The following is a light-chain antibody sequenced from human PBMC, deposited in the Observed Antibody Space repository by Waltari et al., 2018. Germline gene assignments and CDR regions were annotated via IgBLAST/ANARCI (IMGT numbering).Light chain of an antibody. Sequence: EIMLTQSPGTLSLSPGERATLSCRASQNINKYLAWYQHKPGQAPRLLIYDASSRATGIPDRFSGSGSGTDFSLTISRLEPEDFAVYYCQKYGSLPATFGQGTKVESK. CDR1: QNINKY. V-gene: IGKV3-20*01. CDR2: DAS. CDR3: QKYGSLPAT. J-gene: IGKJ1*01.